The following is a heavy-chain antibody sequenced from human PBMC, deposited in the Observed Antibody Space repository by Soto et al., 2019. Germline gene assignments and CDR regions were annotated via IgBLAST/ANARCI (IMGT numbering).Heavy chain of an antibody. J-gene: IGHJ6*02. Sequence: EVQLVESGGDFVQPGGSLRLSCVASGFAFSSHWMYWVRQAPGKGLVWVSRINSDGTITTYADSVKGRFTISRDNAKNSLYLPMNSQRVEDAALYYCVRDPEQYSYCGLDVWGQGTTVIVS. D-gene: IGHD4-4*01. CDR1: GFAFSSHW. CDR2: INSDGTIT. CDR3: VRDPEQYSYCGLDV. V-gene: IGHV3-74*01.